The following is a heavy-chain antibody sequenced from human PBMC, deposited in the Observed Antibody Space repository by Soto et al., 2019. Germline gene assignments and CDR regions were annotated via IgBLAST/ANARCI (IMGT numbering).Heavy chain of an antibody. D-gene: IGHD3-10*01. CDR2: IYYSGST. CDR3: ARDGYPYGSGSYYEILPVS. Sequence: SETLSLTCTVSGGSISSYYWSWIRQPPGKGLEWIGYIYYSGSTNYNPSLKSRVTISVDTSKNQFSLKLSSVTAADTAVYYCARDGYPYGSGSYYEILPVSWGQGALVTVSS. CDR1: GGSISSYY. J-gene: IGHJ4*02. V-gene: IGHV4-59*01.